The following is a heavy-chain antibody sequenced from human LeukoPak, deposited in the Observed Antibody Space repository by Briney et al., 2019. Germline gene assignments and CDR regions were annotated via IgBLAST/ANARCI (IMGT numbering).Heavy chain of an antibody. CDR2: IYYSGST. J-gene: IGHJ4*02. CDR1: GGSISSSSYY. Sequence: PSETLSLTCTVSGGSISSSSYYWGWIRQPPGKGLEWIGSIYYSGSTYYNPSLKSRVTISVDTSENQFSLKLSSVTAADTAVYYCARTRGGYVRYWGQGTLVTVSS. CDR3: ARTRGGYVRY. D-gene: IGHD2-2*01. V-gene: IGHV4-39*01.